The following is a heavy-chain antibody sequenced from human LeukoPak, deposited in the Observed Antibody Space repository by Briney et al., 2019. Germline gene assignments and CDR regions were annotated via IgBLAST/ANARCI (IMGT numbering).Heavy chain of an antibody. V-gene: IGHV1-2*02. D-gene: IGHD2-2*02. Sequence: GASVKVSCKASGCTFTGYYMHWVRQAPGQGLEWMGWINPNSGGTNYAQKFQGRVTMTRDTSISTAYMELSRLRSDDTAVYYCARDFLPAAILTQSDTSDYWGQGTLVTVSS. J-gene: IGHJ4*02. CDR1: GCTFTGYY. CDR2: INPNSGGT. CDR3: ARDFLPAAILTQSDTSDY.